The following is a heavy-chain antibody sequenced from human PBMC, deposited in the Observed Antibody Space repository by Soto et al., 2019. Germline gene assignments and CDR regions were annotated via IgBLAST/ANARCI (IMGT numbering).Heavy chain of an antibody. D-gene: IGHD5-12*01. CDR2: ISGSGENT. J-gene: IGHJ4*02. CDR3: AKRDGYNAFDY. CDR1: GFTFRSYA. V-gene: IGHV3-23*01. Sequence: EVQLLESGGDLVQPGGSLRLSCAASGFTFRSYAMGWVRQAPGKGLEWVSAISGSGENTHYAGSVKGRFTISRDNSKNTLYLQMNSLRAEDTAVYFCAKRDGYNAFDYWGQGTLVTVSS.